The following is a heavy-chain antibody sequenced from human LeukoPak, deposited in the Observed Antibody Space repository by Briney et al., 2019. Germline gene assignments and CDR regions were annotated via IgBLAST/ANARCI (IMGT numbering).Heavy chain of an antibody. V-gene: IGHV4-30-4*01. CDR2: IFHTGTT. Sequence: PSQTLSLTCTVSGASTGSSDHYWGWVRQTPGKGLEWLGFIFHTGTTYYNPSLQSRLRISIDTSKNQFSLRLTSATAADTAIYYCARDDSLGGTYYWGPGTPVTVSS. D-gene: IGHD1-26*01. CDR3: ARDDSLGGTYY. CDR1: GASTGSSDHY. J-gene: IGHJ4*02.